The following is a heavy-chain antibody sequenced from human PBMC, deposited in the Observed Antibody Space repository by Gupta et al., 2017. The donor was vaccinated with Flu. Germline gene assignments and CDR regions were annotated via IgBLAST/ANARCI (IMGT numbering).Heavy chain of an antibody. J-gene: IGHJ4*02. CDR3: ARQQTIVVVPAAVNVCFDY. CDR2: IYYSGST. D-gene: IGHD2-2*01. V-gene: IGHV4-39*01. Sequence: GKGLEWIGSIYYSGSTYYNPSLKSRVTISVDTSKNQFSLKLSSVTAADTAVYYCARQQTIVVVPAAVNVCFDYWGQGTLVTVSS.